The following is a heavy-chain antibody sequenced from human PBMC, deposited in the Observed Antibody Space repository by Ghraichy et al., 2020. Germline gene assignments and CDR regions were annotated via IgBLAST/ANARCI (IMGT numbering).Heavy chain of an antibody. Sequence: SETLSLTCTVSGGSINIVSFYWGWVRQPPGKGLEWIGNIYNTGTTSYNPSLKSRVNISVDTSKNEFSLRLTSVTAAATAVYFCAGPSGYGAGSYYPLEHWGQGSLVTVTS. J-gene: IGHJ4*02. CDR3: AGPSGYGAGSYYPLEH. V-gene: IGHV4-39*01. D-gene: IGHD3-10*01. CDR1: GGSINIVSFY. CDR2: IYNTGTT.